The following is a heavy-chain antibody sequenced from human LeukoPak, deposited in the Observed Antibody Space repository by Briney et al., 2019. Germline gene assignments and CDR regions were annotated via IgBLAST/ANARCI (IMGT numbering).Heavy chain of an antibody. Sequence: ASVKVSCKASGYTFTGYYMHWVRQAPGQGLEWMGWINPNSGGTNYAQKFQGRVTMTRDTSISTAYMELSRLRSDDTAVYYCAITGYYDFWSGSNDYWGQGTLVTVSS. CDR1: GYTFTGYY. CDR3: AITGYYDFWSGSNDY. CDR2: INPNSGGT. D-gene: IGHD3-3*01. V-gene: IGHV1-2*02. J-gene: IGHJ4*02.